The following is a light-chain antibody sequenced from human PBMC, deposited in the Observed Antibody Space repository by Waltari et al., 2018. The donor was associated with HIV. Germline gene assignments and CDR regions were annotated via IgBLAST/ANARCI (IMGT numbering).Light chain of an antibody. CDR2: KAS. Sequence: DIQMTQSPSTLSSSIGDRITITCRASQSIDTWLAWYQQKPGKAPKLLIYKASSLEGGVPSRFSGTGAGTEFTVTISSLQPDDFATDYCQHYNSSSPWTFGQGTKVDMK. J-gene: IGKJ1*01. CDR3: QHYNSSSPWT. V-gene: IGKV1-5*03. CDR1: QSIDTW.